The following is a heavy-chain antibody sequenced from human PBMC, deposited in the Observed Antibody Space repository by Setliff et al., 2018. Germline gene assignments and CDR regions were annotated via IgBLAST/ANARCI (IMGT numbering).Heavy chain of an antibody. D-gene: IGHD3-9*01. Sequence: LRLSCVVSGFNFSNYWMSWVRQVPGKGLEWVANIKQDGSAKYYVDSVKGRFTISRDNAKNTLCLQMNSLRAEDTAVYYCTRGLDILTAYAPMAYWGQGTVVTVSS. CDR1: GFNFSNYW. CDR3: TRGLDILTAYAPMAY. J-gene: IGHJ4*02. V-gene: IGHV3-7*03. CDR2: IKQDGSAK.